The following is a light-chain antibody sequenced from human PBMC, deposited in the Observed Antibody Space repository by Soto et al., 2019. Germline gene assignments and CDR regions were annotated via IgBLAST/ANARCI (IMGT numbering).Light chain of an antibody. CDR3: SSYTTTSTLGV. J-gene: IGLJ2*01. V-gene: IGLV2-14*01. CDR1: SSDVGGYNY. CDR2: EVS. Sequence: QSALTQPASVSGSPGQSITLSCSGSSSDVGGYNYVSWYQQHPGKAPKLIIYEVSNRPSGVSNRFSGSKSGNTASLTISGLQADDEADYYCSSYTTTSTLGVFGGGTKLTVL.